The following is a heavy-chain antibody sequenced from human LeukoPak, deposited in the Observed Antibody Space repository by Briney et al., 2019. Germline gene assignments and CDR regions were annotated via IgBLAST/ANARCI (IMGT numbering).Heavy chain of an antibody. CDR3: AGAVNYDSSGYYRGYYMDV. V-gene: IGHV4-34*01. Sequence: PSETLSLTCAVYGGSFSGYYWSWIRQPPGKGLEWIGEINHSGSTNYNPSLKSRVTISVDTSKNQFSLKLSSVTAADTAVYYCAGAVNYDSSGYYRGYYMDVWGKGTTVTVSS. CDR1: GGSFSGYY. J-gene: IGHJ6*03. D-gene: IGHD3-22*01. CDR2: INHSGST.